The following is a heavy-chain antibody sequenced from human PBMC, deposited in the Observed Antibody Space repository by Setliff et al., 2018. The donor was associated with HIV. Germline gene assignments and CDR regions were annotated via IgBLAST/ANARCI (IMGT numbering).Heavy chain of an antibody. D-gene: IGHD2-15*01. CDR3: ARDCSAGSCYSLGAFDI. J-gene: IGHJ3*02. CDR1: GGSITPYY. Sequence: LETLSLTCTVSGGSITPYYWSWIRQSPGKGLEWIGYIYYSGRVNYNPSLKSRLTISVDTSKKQLSLKLSSVTAADTAVYYCARDCSAGSCYSLGAFDIWGQGAMVTVSS. CDR2: IYYSGRV. V-gene: IGHV4-59*01.